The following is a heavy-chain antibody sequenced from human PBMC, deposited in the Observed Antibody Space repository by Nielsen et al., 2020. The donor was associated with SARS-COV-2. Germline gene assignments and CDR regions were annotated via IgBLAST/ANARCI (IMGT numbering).Heavy chain of an antibody. J-gene: IGHJ4*02. V-gene: IGHV3-30-3*01. Sequence: GESLKISCAASGFTFSSYAMHWVRQAPGKGLEWVAVISYDGSNKYYADSVKGRFTISRDNSKNTLYLQMNSLRAEDTAVYYCARDRYYYDSSGLFDYWGQGTLVTVSS. CDR3: ARDRYYYDSSGLFDY. CDR2: ISYDGSNK. CDR1: GFTFSSYA. D-gene: IGHD3-22*01.